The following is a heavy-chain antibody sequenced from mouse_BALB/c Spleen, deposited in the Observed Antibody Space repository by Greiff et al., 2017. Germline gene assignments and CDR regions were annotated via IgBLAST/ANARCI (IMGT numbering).Heavy chain of an antibody. CDR3: ASAHYYGSPFDY. J-gene: IGHJ2*01. CDR1: GFTFSSFG. D-gene: IGHD1-1*01. Sequence: EVKLEESGGGLVQPGGSRKLSCAASGFTFSSFGMHWVRQAPEKGLEWVAYISSGSSTIYYADTVKGRFTISRDNPKNTLFLQMTSLKSEDTAMYYCASAHYYGSPFDYWGQGTTLTVSS. CDR2: ISSGSSTI. V-gene: IGHV5-17*02.